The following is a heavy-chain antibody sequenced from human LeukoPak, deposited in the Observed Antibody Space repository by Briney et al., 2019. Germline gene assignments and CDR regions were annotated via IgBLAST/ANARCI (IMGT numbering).Heavy chain of an antibody. Sequence: GGSLRLSCAASGFTFSSYAMSWVRQAPGKGLGWVSAISGSGGSTYYADSVKGRFTISRDNSKNTLYLQMNSLRAEDTAVYYCARRDFWSGYCFDYWGQGTLVTVSS. V-gene: IGHV3-23*01. CDR2: ISGSGGST. CDR1: GFTFSSYA. D-gene: IGHD3-3*01. CDR3: ARRDFWSGYCFDY. J-gene: IGHJ4*02.